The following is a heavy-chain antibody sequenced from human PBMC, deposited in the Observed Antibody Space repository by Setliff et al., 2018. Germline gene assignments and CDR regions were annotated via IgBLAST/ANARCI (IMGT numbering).Heavy chain of an antibody. D-gene: IGHD5-12*01. V-gene: IGHV1-2*02. CDR1: GGKYAVG. CDR2: INPHSGGT. CDR3: ARDVSRWLQFLGSFDR. Sequence: ASVKVSCRGSGGKYAVGWVRQAPGQGLEWMGWINPHSGGTNFPQTFQGRVTMTRDTSINTAYMELSSLTSDDTAVYYCARDVSRWLQFLGSFDRWGQGTLVTVSS. J-gene: IGHJ4*02.